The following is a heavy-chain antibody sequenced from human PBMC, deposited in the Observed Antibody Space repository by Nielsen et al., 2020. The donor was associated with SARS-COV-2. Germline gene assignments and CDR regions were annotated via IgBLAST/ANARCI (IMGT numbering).Heavy chain of an antibody. CDR3: ARHRRYDFWSGYHPLGAFDI. D-gene: IGHD3-3*01. Sequence: GESLKISCKGSGYSFTSYWISWVRQMPGKGLEWMGRIDPSDSYTNYSPSFQGHVTISADKSISTAYLQWSSLKASDTAMYYCARHRRYDFWSGYHPLGAFDIWGQGTMVTVSS. CDR1: GYSFTSYW. V-gene: IGHV5-10-1*01. CDR2: IDPSDSYT. J-gene: IGHJ3*02.